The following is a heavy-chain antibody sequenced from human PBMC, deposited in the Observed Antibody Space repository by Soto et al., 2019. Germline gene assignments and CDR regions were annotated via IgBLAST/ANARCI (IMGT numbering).Heavy chain of an antibody. Sequence: GESLKISCKGSGYSFTSYWIGWLRQMPGKGLEWMGIIYPGDSDTRYSPSFQGQVTISADKSISTAYLQWSSLKASDTAMYYCARQFTPTYYDFWSGLDPWGQGTLVTVSS. CDR2: IYPGDSDT. CDR3: ARQFTPTYYDFWSGLDP. D-gene: IGHD3-3*01. J-gene: IGHJ5*02. CDR1: GYSFTSYW. V-gene: IGHV5-51*01.